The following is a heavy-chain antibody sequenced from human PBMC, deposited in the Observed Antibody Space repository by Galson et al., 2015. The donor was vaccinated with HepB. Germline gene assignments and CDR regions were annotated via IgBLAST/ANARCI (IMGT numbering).Heavy chain of an antibody. J-gene: IGHJ4*02. V-gene: IGHV3-23*01. Sequence: SLRLSCAASGFTFSSYAMSWARQAPGKGLEWVSAISDSGGGTYYADSVKGRFTISRDNSKNTLYLQMNSLRAEDTAVYYCVRDFAAVIPYFFDYWGQGTLVTVSS. CDR2: ISDSGGGT. D-gene: IGHD6-13*01. CDR3: VRDFAAVIPYFFDY. CDR1: GFTFSSYA.